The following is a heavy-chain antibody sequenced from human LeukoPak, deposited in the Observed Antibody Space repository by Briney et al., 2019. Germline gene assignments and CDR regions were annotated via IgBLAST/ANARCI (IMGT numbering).Heavy chain of an antibody. CDR1: GESVSSNSAA. V-gene: IGHV6-1*01. CDR3: AREVAGTCAFDI. Sequence: SQTLSLTCDISGESVSSNSAAWTWIRQSPSRGLEWLGRTYYRSKWYDDYAVSVKSRITINPDTSKNHFSLQLNSVTPEDTAVYFCAREVAGTCAFDIWGQGTMVTVSS. D-gene: IGHD1-14*01. CDR2: TYYRSKWYD. J-gene: IGHJ3*02.